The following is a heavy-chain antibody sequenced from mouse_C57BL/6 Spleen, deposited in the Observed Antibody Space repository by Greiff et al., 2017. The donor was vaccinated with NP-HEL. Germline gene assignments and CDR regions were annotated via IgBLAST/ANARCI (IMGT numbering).Heavy chain of an antibody. J-gene: IGHJ4*01. CDR3: ARSGDGYYGAMDY. CDR2: IYPGDGDT. D-gene: IGHD2-3*01. V-gene: IGHV1-80*01. CDR1: GYAFSSYW. Sequence: VKLQESGAELVKPGASVKISCKASGYAFSSYWMNWVKQRPGKGLEWIGQIYPGDGDTNYNGKFKGKATLTADKSSSTAYMQLSSLTSEDSAVYFCARSGDGYYGAMDYWGQGTSVTVSS.